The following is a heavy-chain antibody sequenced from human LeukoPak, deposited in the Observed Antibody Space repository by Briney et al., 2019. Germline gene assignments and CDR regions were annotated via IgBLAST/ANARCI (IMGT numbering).Heavy chain of an antibody. V-gene: IGHV1-2*06. D-gene: IGHD3-22*01. CDR1: GYTFTGYY. Sequence: ASVKVSCKASGYTFTGYYMHWVRQAPGQGLEWMGRISPNSGATNYAQKFQGRVTMTRDTSISTAYMELSRLRSDDTAVYYCARDLDSSGYYYRDYWGQGTLVTVSS. CDR3: ARDLDSSGYYYRDY. CDR2: ISPNSGAT. J-gene: IGHJ4*02.